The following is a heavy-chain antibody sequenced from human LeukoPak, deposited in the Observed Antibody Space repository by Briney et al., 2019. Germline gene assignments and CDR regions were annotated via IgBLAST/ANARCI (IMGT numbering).Heavy chain of an antibody. CDR3: ARVLGSYFYYYMDV. D-gene: IGHD1-26*01. J-gene: IGHJ6*03. CDR1: GGSISSYY. Sequence: SETLSLTCTVSGGSISSYYWSWIRQPPGKGLEWIGYIYYSGSTNYNPSLKSRVTISVDTSKNQFSLKLSSVTAADTAVYYCARVLGSYFYYYMDVWGKGTTVTVSS. V-gene: IGHV4-59*01. CDR2: IYYSGST.